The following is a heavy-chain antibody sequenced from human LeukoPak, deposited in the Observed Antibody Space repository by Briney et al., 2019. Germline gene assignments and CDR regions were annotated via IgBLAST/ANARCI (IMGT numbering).Heavy chain of an antibody. Sequence: PGESLKISCKGFGYSFTSYWIGWVRQMPGKGLEWMGIIYAGDSDTRYSPSFQGQVTISADKSISTAYLQWSSLKASDTAMYYCASRARGYCSSTSCFFDYWGQGTLVTVSS. CDR2: IYAGDSDT. V-gene: IGHV5-51*01. CDR1: GYSFTSYW. CDR3: ASRARGYCSSTSCFFDY. D-gene: IGHD2-2*01. J-gene: IGHJ4*02.